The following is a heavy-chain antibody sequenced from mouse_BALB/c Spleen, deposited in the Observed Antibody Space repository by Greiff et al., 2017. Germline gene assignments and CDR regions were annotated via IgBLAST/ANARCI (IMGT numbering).Heavy chain of an antibody. Sequence: EVQRVESGGGLVKPGGSLKLSCAASGFTFTDYYMYWVRQTPEKRLEWVATISDGGGYTYYPDSVKGRFTISRDNAKNNLYLQMSSLKSEDTAMYYCAITDYCGSYSWFAYWGQGTLVTVSA. CDR2: ISDGGGYT. J-gene: IGHJ3*01. CDR1: GFTFTDYY. V-gene: IGHV5-4*02. D-gene: IGHD1-1*01. CDR3: AITDYCGSYSWFAY.